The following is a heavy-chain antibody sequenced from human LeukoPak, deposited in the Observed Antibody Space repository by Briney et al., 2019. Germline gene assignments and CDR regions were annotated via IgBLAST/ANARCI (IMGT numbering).Heavy chain of an antibody. CDR1: GFTFSSYG. Sequence: PGGSLRLSCAASGFTFSSYGMHWVRQAPGKGLEWVAFIRYDGSNKYYADSVKGRFTISRDNSKNTLYLQMNSLRAEDTAVYYCAKDPWYSSGWFDAFDIWGQGTMVTVSS. J-gene: IGHJ3*02. D-gene: IGHD6-19*01. CDR3: AKDPWYSSGWFDAFDI. CDR2: IRYDGSNK. V-gene: IGHV3-30*02.